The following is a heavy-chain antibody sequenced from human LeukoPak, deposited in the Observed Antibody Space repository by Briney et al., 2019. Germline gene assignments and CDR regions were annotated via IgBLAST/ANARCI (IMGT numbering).Heavy chain of an antibody. D-gene: IGHD3-22*01. CDR2: IYYSGST. Sequence: PSETLSLTCTVSVGSISSYYWSWIRQPPGKGLEWIGYIYYSGSTNYNPSLKSRVTISVDTSKNQFSLKLSSVTAADTAVYYCARSDSSGFNYYYFDYWGQGTLVTVSS. J-gene: IGHJ4*02. V-gene: IGHV4-59*01. CDR1: VGSISSYY. CDR3: ARSDSSGFNYYYFDY.